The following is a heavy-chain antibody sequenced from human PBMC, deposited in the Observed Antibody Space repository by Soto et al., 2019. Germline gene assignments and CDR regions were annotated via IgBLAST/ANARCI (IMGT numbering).Heavy chain of an antibody. CDR1: GASINNSNW. CDR2: IYYTGST. Sequence: SETLSLTCAVFGASINNSNWWSWVRQSPGKGLEWIGYIYYTGSTTYNPSLESRVTMSVDTSKNQFSLKLNSVNAADTAVYYCAKYRRTEAEGFTLDYWGRGTLVTVSS. CDR3: AKYRRTEAEGFTLDY. J-gene: IGHJ4*02. D-gene: IGHD6-13*01. V-gene: IGHV4-4*02.